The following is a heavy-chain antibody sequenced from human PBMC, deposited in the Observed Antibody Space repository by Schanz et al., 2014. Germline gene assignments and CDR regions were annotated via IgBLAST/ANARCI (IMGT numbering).Heavy chain of an antibody. CDR1: GYTFSDHF. CDR2: INGGGETT. Sequence: QVQLVESGGGVVQPGGSLRLSCAASGYTFSDHFMDWVRQAPGKGLEWVSYINGGGETTYYADSVRGRFTISRDNAKNSLFLQMNSLRAEDTAKYYCARGNYGMDVWGQGTTVTVSS. J-gene: IGHJ6*02. CDR3: ARGNYGMDV. V-gene: IGHV3-11*01.